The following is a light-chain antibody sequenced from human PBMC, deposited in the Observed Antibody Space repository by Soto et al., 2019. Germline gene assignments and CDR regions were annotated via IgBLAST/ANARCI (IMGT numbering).Light chain of an antibody. J-gene: IGKJ1*01. Sequence: EIVLTQSPGTLSLFPGERATLFCRASQSVTSSYLAWYQQTPGQAPRLLIYGASSRATGIPDRFSGSGSGTDFTLTISRLEPEDFAMYYCQQYGTSPVTFGQGTKVDSK. CDR1: QSVTSSY. CDR3: QQYGTSPVT. V-gene: IGKV3-20*01. CDR2: GAS.